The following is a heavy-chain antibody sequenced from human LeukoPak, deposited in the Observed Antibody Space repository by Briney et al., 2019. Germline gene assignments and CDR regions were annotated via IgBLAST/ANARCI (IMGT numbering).Heavy chain of an antibody. V-gene: IGHV3-23*01. Sequence: GGSLRLSCAASGFTFSTYAMTWVRQAPGKGLEWVSAISGSGGSTYYADSVKGRFTISRDNSKNTLYLQMNSLRAEDTAVYYCAKDRMYYYDSSGRLYFQHWGQGTLVTVSS. CDR2: ISGSGGST. J-gene: IGHJ1*01. D-gene: IGHD3-22*01. CDR1: GFTFSTYA. CDR3: AKDRMYYYDSSGRLYFQH.